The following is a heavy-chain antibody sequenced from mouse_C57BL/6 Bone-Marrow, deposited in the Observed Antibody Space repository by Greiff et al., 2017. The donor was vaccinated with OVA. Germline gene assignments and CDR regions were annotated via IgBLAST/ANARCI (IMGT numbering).Heavy chain of an antibody. Sequence: QVQLKQPGAELVKPGASVKMSCKASGYTFTSYWITWVKQRPGQGLEWIGDIFPGSGSTNYNEKFKSKATLTVDTSSSTAYMQLSSLTSEDSAVYYCAREEDYYGLKWYFDVWGTGTTVTVSS. V-gene: IGHV1-55*01. D-gene: IGHD1-1*01. CDR2: IFPGSGST. J-gene: IGHJ1*03. CDR1: GYTFTSYW. CDR3: AREEDYYGLKWYFDV.